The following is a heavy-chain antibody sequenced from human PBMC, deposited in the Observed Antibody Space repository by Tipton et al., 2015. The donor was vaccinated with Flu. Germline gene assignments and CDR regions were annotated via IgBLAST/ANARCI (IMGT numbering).Heavy chain of an antibody. CDR3: ARVPGEATPNYYYGMDV. CDR1: GGTFSSYA. J-gene: IGHJ6*02. Sequence: QLVQSGAGVKKPGSSVKVSCKASGGTFSSYAISWVRQAPGQGLEWMGGIIPIFGTANYAQKFQGRVTITADESTSTAYMELSSLRSEDTAVYYCARVPGEATPNYYYGMDVWGQGTTVTVSS. CDR2: IIPIFGTA. D-gene: IGHD2-15*01. V-gene: IGHV1-69*01.